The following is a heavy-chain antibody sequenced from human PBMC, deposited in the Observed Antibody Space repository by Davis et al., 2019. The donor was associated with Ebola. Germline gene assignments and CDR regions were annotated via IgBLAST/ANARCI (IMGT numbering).Heavy chain of an antibody. CDR1: GGSISPYY. CDR3: AKGGPGSYDI. V-gene: IGHV4-59*01. Sequence: SETLSLTCTVSGGSISPYYWSWIRQTPGKGLEWIGYIFSDGGLDYNPSLRSRATISVDTAEHHIFLTLSSVSAADTAMYYCAKGGPGSYDIWGPGTKVTVSS. CDR2: IFSDGGL. D-gene: IGHD3-10*01. J-gene: IGHJ3*02.